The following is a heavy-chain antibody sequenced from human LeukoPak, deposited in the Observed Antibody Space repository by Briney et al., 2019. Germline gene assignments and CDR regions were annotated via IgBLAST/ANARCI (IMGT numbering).Heavy chain of an antibody. J-gene: IGHJ4*02. CDR2: IYYSGST. CDR1: GGSISSGGYY. Sequence: PSETLSLTCTVSGGSISSGGYYWSRIRQHPGKGLEWIGYIYYSGSTYYNPSLKSRVTISVDTSKNQFSLKLSSVTAADTAVYYCARVSWIQLWRGMFDYWGQGTLVTVSS. D-gene: IGHD5-18*01. V-gene: IGHV4-31*03. CDR3: ARVSWIQLWRGMFDY.